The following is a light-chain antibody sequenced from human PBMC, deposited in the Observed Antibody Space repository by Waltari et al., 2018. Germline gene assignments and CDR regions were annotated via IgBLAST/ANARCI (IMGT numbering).Light chain of an antibody. CDR3: QQSSSSPRT. V-gene: IGKV1-39*01. Sequence: DIQMTQSPSSVSASVGDRVTINCRAKQSISKYLNWNQQNPGTAPKLLIYAASSLQSGVPAWFGGIGSGTEFALTISSLQPEDFATYYCQQSSSSPRTFGHGTKVEIK. CDR1: QSISKY. CDR2: AAS. J-gene: IGKJ1*01.